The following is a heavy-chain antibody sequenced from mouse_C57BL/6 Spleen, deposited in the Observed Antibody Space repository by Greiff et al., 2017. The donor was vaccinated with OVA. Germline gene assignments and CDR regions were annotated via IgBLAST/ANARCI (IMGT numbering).Heavy chain of an antibody. CDR1: GYTFTSYW. CDR2: IHPNSGST. D-gene: IGHD1-1*01. J-gene: IGHJ3*01. CDR3: ASDYGSRVWFAY. V-gene: IGHV1-64*01. Sequence: QVQLQQPGAELVKPGASVKLSCKASGYTFTSYWMHWVKQRPGQGLEWIGMIHPNSGSTNYNEKFNSKATLTVDNSSRTAYRQLSSLTSEDSAVYYCASDYGSRVWFAYWGQGTLVTVSA.